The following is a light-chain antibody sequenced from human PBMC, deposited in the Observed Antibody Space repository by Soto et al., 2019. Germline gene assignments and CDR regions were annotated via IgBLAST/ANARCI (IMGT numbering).Light chain of an antibody. CDR3: QQYNSYSRT. Sequence: DIQMTQSPSTLSASVGDRVTITCRASQSISSWLAWYQQKPGKAPKLLIYKASSLESGVPSRFSGSGSGTEVTLTISSLQPDDFATYYCQQYNSYSRTFGQGNKLEIK. V-gene: IGKV1-5*03. CDR1: QSISSW. J-gene: IGKJ2*01. CDR2: KAS.